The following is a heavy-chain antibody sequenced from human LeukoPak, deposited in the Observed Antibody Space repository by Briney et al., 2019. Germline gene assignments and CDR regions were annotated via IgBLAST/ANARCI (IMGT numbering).Heavy chain of an antibody. CDR2: IIPILGIA. J-gene: IGHJ5*02. CDR1: GGTFSSYA. D-gene: IGHD2-2*01. CDR3: ARERGEDIVVVPAAIYGSTYNWFDP. Sequence: GASVKVSCKASGGTFSSYAISWVRQAPGQGLEWMGRIIPILGIANYAQKFQGRVTITADKSTSTAYMELSSLRSEDTAVYYCARERGEDIVVVPAAIYGSTYNWFDPWGQGTLVTVSS. V-gene: IGHV1-69*04.